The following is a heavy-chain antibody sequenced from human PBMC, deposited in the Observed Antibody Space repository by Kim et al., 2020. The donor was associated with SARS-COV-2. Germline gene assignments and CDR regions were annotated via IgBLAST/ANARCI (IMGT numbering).Heavy chain of an antibody. CDR3: ARAASSLNYGMDV. CDR1: GGSISSGGYY. J-gene: IGHJ6*02. V-gene: IGHV4-31*03. D-gene: IGHD6-6*01. Sequence: SETLSLTCTVSGGSISSGGYYWSWIRQHPGKGLKWIGYIYYSGSTYYNPSLKSRVTISVDTSKNQFSLKLSSVTAADTAVYYCARAASSLNYGMDVWGQGTTVTVSS. CDR2: IYYSGST.